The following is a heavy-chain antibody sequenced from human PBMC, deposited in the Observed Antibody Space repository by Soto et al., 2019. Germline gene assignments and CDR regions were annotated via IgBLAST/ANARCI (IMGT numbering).Heavy chain of an antibody. Sequence: GASVKVSCKASGYTFTSYDINWVRQATGQGLEWMGWMNPNSGNTGHAQKFQGRVTMTRNTSISTAYMELSSLRSEDTAVYYCARISGVATAGYYYYGMDVWGQGTTVTVSS. CDR1: GYTFTSYD. V-gene: IGHV1-8*01. D-gene: IGHD5-12*01. CDR3: ARISGVATAGYYYYGMDV. CDR2: MNPNSGNT. J-gene: IGHJ6*02.